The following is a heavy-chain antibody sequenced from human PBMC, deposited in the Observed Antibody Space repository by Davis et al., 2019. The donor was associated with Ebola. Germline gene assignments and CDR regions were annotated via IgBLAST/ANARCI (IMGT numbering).Heavy chain of an antibody. D-gene: IGHD6-13*01. CDR3: ARALAAVGFNWFDP. CDR2: LYSAGST. J-gene: IGHJ5*02. Sequence: GESLKISCAASGFTFSDYWMTWVRQAPGKGLEWLAILYSAGSTFYADSVKGRFTISRDNAKNSLYLQMNSLRAEDTAVYYCARALAAVGFNWFDPWGQGTLVTVSS. V-gene: IGHV3-69-1*01. CDR1: GFTFSDYW.